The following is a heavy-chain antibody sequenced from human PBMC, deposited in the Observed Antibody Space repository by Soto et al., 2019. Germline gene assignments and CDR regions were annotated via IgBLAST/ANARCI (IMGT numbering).Heavy chain of an antibody. J-gene: IGHJ6*03. CDR2: ISAYNGNT. CDR3: VRVPSYYYGSGSYYSYASYYYYMDV. V-gene: IGHV1-18*01. D-gene: IGHD3-10*01. CDR1: GYTFTSYG. Sequence: GASVKVSCKSSGYTFTSYGISWVRQAPGQGLEWMGWISAYNGNTNYAQKLQGRVTMTTDTSTSTAYMELRSLRSDDTAVYYCVRVPSYYYGSGSYYSYASYYYYMDVWGKGTTVTVSS.